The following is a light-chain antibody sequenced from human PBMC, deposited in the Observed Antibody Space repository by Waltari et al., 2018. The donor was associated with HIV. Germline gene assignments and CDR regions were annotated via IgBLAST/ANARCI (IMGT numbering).Light chain of an antibody. V-gene: IGKV1-39*01. J-gene: IGKJ2*01. CDR1: QSINSD. CDR2: GAS. CDR3: QQSYSAPFT. Sequence: DIQMTQSPYSLSASVRDRATITCRASQSINSDLNWYQQKPGKAPSLLIYGASSLQSGVPTRFSGSGSGTEFSLTISSLQPEDFATYYCQQSYSAPFTFGQGTKLHVK.